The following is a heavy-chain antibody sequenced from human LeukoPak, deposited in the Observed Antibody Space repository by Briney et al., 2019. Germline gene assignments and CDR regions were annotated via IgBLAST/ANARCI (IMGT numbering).Heavy chain of an antibody. J-gene: IGHJ4*02. CDR2: INHSGST. CDR1: GGSFSGYY. Sequence: PSETLSLTCAVYGGSFSGYYWSWIRQPPGKGLEWIGEINHSGSTNYNPSLKSRVTISVDTSKNQFSLKLSSVTAADTAVYYCARDLGTVAGSVWGQGTLVTVS. CDR3: ARDLGTVAGSV. V-gene: IGHV4-34*01. D-gene: IGHD6-19*01.